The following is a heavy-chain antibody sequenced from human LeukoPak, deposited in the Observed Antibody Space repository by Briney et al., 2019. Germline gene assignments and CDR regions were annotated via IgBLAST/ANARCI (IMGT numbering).Heavy chain of an antibody. J-gene: IGHJ4*02. Sequence: GASVKVSCKASGYTFTSYGISWVRQAPGQGLEWMGWISAYNGNTNYAQKLQGRVTMTTDTSTSTAYMELSSLRSEDTAVYYCATVGDPQGPFDYWGQGTLVTVSS. CDR1: GYTFTSYG. CDR3: ATVGDPQGPFDY. D-gene: IGHD3-10*01. CDR2: ISAYNGNT. V-gene: IGHV1-18*01.